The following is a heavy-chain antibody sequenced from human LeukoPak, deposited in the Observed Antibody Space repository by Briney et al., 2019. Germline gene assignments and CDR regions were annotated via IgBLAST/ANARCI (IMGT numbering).Heavy chain of an antibody. J-gene: IGHJ4*02. CDR1: GYTFTSYF. V-gene: IGHV1-46*01. CDR2: INPNGGST. D-gene: IGHD5-24*01. CDR3: ARGIGNGYRLFDY. Sequence: GASVTVSCKASGYTFTSYFMHWVRQAPGQGLEWMGIINPNGGSTRYAQKFQGRVTMTRDTSTSTVFIEMSSLRSEDTAVYYCARGIGNGYRLFDYWGQGTLVTVSS.